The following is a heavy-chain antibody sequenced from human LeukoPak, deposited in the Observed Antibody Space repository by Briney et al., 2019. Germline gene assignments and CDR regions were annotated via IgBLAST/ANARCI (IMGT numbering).Heavy chain of an antibody. D-gene: IGHD3-22*01. Sequence: SETLSLTCTVSGGSISTYYWSWIRQPPGKGLEWIGYIYYSGSTNYNPSLKSRVTISVDTSRNQFSLKLSSVTAADTAVYYCARVKGYFDSTGYYRAHTFEIWGQGTMVTVFS. CDR3: ARVKGYFDSTGYYRAHTFEI. J-gene: IGHJ3*02. V-gene: IGHV4-59*01. CDR1: GGSISTYY. CDR2: IYYSGST.